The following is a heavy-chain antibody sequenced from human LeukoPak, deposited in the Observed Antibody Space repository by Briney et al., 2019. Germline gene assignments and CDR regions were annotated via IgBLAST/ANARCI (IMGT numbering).Heavy chain of an antibody. D-gene: IGHD1-26*01. V-gene: IGHV4-61*02. CDR1: GGSISSYSNY. CDR2: IYSSGST. CDR3: ARDREVGATGYYFDY. J-gene: IGHJ4*02. Sequence: SETLSLTCTVPGGSISSYSNYWSWIRQPAGKGLEWIGRIYSSGSTNYNPSLKSRVTISVDTSKNQFSLKLSSVTAADTAVYYCARDREVGATGYYFDYWGQGTLVTVSS.